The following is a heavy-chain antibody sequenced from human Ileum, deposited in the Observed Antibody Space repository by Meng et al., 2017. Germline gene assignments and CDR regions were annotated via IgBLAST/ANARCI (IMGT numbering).Heavy chain of an antibody. V-gene: IGHV4-4*02. D-gene: IGHD4-17*01. Sequence: QGQRQEAGPGLVKPSGNLSPTCAVSGGSISSSNWWSWVRQPPGKGLEWIGEIYHSGSTNYNPSLKSRVTISVDKSKNQFSLKLSSVTAADTAVYYCARIDDYGDYVDYWGQGTLVTVSS. CDR1: GGSISSSNW. CDR2: IYHSGST. J-gene: IGHJ4*02. CDR3: ARIDDYGDYVDY.